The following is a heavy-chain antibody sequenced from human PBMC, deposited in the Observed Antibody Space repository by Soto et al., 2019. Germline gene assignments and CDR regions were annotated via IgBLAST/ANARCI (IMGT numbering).Heavy chain of an antibody. J-gene: IGHJ4*02. V-gene: IGHV1-18*01. D-gene: IGHD3-10*01. CDR2: ISASDGST. Sequence: QLVQSGGEVKKPGASVRVSCKASGYAFSFGFSWVRQAPGQGLEWMGWISASDGSTNSAPRFRGRITLTTDMSTNTAYMDLLSLTSDDTAVYFCATYYFGSGSYYRFDNWGQGTLVTVSS. CDR1: GYAFSFG. CDR3: ATYYFGSGSYYRFDN.